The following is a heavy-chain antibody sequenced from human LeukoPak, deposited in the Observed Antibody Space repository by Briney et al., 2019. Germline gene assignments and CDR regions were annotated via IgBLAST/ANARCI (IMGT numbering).Heavy chain of an antibody. CDR3: ARDWRSSSGWYEPDDY. CDR2: IIPILGIA. Sequence: SVKVSCKASGGTFSSYAISWVRQAPGQGLEWMGRIIPILGIANYAQKFQGRVTVTADKSTSTAYMELSSLRSEDTAVYYCARDWRSSSGWYEPDDYWGQGTLVTVSS. CDR1: GGTFSSYA. V-gene: IGHV1-69*04. D-gene: IGHD6-19*01. J-gene: IGHJ4*02.